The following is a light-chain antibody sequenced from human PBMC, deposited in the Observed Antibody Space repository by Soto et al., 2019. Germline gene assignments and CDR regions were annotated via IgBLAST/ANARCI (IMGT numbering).Light chain of an antibody. V-gene: IGKV3-15*01. J-gene: IGKJ5*01. CDR3: QQYNDWPRT. CDR2: GSS. Sequence: EIILTQSPDTLSLSPGERATLSCRASQTVSSNYLAWYQRRPGQAPRLLIYGSSTRATGVPPRFSGSASGTEFTLTISSLQCEDFGVYYCQQYNDWPRTFGQGTRLEIK. CDR1: QTVSSN.